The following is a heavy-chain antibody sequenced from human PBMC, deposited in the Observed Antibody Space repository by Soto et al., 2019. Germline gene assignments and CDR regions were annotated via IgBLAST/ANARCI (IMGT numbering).Heavy chain of an antibody. J-gene: IGHJ3*01. CDR1: GFTFTNAL. D-gene: IGHD3-10*01. Sequence: PGGSLRLSCAASGFTFTNALMSWVRQAQGKGLEWVGRIKSKTDGGTTDYAAPVKGRFTISRDDSKTTMYLQMNSLKTEDTAVYYCTTVRYGSFPFHWGQGTMVTVSS. CDR2: IKSKTDGGTT. V-gene: IGHV3-15*01. CDR3: TTVRYGSFPFH.